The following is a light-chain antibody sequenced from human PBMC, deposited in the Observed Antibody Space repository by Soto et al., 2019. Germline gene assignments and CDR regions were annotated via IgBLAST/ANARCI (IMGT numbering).Light chain of an antibody. CDR3: QQYNNWPPGAT. CDR2: YTS. Sequence: DIVMTQSPATLSVSPGERATLSCKASLTVSTNLAWYQQKPGQPPRLLIYYTSTMATGIPARFSGSGSGKEFTLTISSLQSEDSAVYYCQQYNNWPPGATFGPGTKVEIK. CDR1: LTVSTN. J-gene: IGKJ3*01. V-gene: IGKV3-15*01.